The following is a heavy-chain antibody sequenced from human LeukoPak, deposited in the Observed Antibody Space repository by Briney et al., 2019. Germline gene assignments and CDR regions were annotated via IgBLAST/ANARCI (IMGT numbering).Heavy chain of an antibody. CDR3: AKLSARGVEYYYYYMDV. D-gene: IGHD6-6*01. CDR1: GFTFDDYA. J-gene: IGHJ6*03. CDR2: ISGVGGST. Sequence: PGGSVRLSCAASGFTFDDYAMHWVRQAPGKGLEWVSLISGVGGSTYYADSVKGRFTISRDNSKNSLYLQMNSLRTEDTALYYCAKLSARGVEYYYYYMDVWGKGTTVTVSS. V-gene: IGHV3-43*02.